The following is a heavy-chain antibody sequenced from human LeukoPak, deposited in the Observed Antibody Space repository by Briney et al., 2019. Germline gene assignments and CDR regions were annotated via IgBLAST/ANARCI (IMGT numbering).Heavy chain of an antibody. Sequence: PGGSLRLSCAASGFTFSSYEMNWVRQAPGKGLEWVSYISSSGSTIYYADSVKGRFTISRDNAKNSLYLQMNSLRAEDTAVYYCASGIPYSSGWLHYYYYMDVWGKGATVTVSS. CDR1: GFTFSSYE. CDR3: ASGIPYSSGWLHYYYYMDV. J-gene: IGHJ6*03. D-gene: IGHD6-19*01. V-gene: IGHV3-48*03. CDR2: ISSSGSTI.